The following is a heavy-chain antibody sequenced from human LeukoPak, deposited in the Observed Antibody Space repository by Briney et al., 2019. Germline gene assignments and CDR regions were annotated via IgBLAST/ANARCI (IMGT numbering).Heavy chain of an antibody. Sequence: GGSLRLSCAASGFTFSSYAMHWVRQAPGKGLEWVAVISYDGSNKYYADSVKGRFTISRDNSKNTLFLQMNSLRAEDTAPYYCAKSVAIYFYYGLDVWGQGTTVTVSS. J-gene: IGHJ6*02. CDR3: AKSVAIYFYYGLDV. CDR2: ISYDGSNK. CDR1: GFTFSSYA. D-gene: IGHD3-3*01. V-gene: IGHV3-30-3*02.